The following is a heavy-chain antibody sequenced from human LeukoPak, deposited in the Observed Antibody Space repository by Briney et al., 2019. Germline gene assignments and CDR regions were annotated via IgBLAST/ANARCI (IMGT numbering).Heavy chain of an antibody. V-gene: IGHV4-4*07. CDR1: GGSISSYY. CDR2: IYTSGST. Sequence: PSETLSLTRTVSGGSISSYYWSWIRQPAGKGLEWIGRIYTSGSTNYNPSLKSRVTMSVDTSKNQFSLKLSSVTAADTAVYYCARGDSSSRRGAFDIWGQGTMVTVSS. D-gene: IGHD6-13*01. J-gene: IGHJ3*02. CDR3: ARGDSSSRRGAFDI.